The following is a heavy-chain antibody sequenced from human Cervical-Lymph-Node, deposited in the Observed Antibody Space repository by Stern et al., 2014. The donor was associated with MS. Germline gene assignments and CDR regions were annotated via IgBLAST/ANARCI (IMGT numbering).Heavy chain of an antibody. CDR3: ASAYSSSHYYFDY. CDR1: GFSFSRYA. CDR2: VWYDGSNP. V-gene: IGHV3-33*01. D-gene: IGHD6-13*01. Sequence: QMQLVQSGGGVVPPGRSLRLSCAASGFSFSRYAMHWVRQAPGKGLEWVALVWYDGSNPYYAHSVTGRFTISRDNFKNTLYLQMNSLRAEDTAVYYCASAYSSSHYYFDYWGQGTLVTVSS. J-gene: IGHJ4*02.